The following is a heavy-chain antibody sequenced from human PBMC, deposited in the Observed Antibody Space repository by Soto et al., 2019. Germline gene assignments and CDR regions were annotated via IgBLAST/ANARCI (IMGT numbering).Heavy chain of an antibody. Sequence: GGSLRLSCVASGFTFDDYAMHWVRQAPGKGLEWVSGISWNSGSIGYADSVKGRFTISRDNAKNSLYLQMNSLRAEDTALYYCAKDTEAVAGTIDYWGQGTLVTVSS. D-gene: IGHD6-19*01. CDR3: AKDTEAVAGTIDY. CDR2: ISWNSGSI. CDR1: GFTFDDYA. V-gene: IGHV3-9*01. J-gene: IGHJ4*02.